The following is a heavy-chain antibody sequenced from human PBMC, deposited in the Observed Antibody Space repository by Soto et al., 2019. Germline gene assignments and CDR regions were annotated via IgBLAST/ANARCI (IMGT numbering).Heavy chain of an antibody. CDR2: ISYDGSNK. V-gene: IGHV3-30*18. CDR3: AKDGYSSSWVGGMDV. D-gene: IGHD6-13*01. J-gene: IGHJ6*02. CDR1: GFTFSSYG. Sequence: QVQLVESGGGVVQPGRSLRLPCAASGFTFSSYGMHWVRQAPGKGLEWVAVISYDGSNKYYADSVKGRFTISRDNSKNTLYLQMNSLRAEDTAVYYCAKDGYSSSWVGGMDVWGQGTTVTVSS.